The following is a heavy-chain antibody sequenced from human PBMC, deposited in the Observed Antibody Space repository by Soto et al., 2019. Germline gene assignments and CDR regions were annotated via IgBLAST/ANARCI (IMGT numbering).Heavy chain of an antibody. CDR2: IYYSGST. CDR1: GGSISSGDYY. J-gene: IGHJ5*02. V-gene: IGHV4-30-4*01. CDR3: AREGSGYDYWPEPFWFDP. Sequence: SETLSLTCTVSGGSISSGDYYWSWIRQPPGKGLEWIGYIYYSGSTYYNPSLKSRVTISVDTSKNQFSLKLSSVTAADTAVYYCAREGSGYDYWPEPFWFDPWGQGTLVTVSS. D-gene: IGHD5-12*01.